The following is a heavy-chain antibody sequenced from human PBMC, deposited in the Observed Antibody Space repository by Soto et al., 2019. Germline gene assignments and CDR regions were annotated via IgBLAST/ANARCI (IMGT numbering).Heavy chain of an antibody. Sequence: GGSPRLSCAASGFAVNSDYMSRVRQAPGKGLEWVSVLYGGGTTHYSDSVKGRFTISGDNSKNTVFLQMNSLRAEDTAVYYCVRTSSYWGQGTGVTVSS. CDR1: GFAVNSDY. D-gene: IGHD2-2*01. CDR3: VRTSSY. CDR2: LYGGGTT. J-gene: IGHJ4*02. V-gene: IGHV3-53*01.